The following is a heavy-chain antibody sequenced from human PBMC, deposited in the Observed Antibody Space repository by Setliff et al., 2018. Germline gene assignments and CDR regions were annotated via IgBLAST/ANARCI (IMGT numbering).Heavy chain of an antibody. CDR2: ISGSGRTT. V-gene: IGHV3-23*01. J-gene: IGHJ4*02. D-gene: IGHD4-17*01. Sequence: GESLRLSCSASGFTFSSYAMTWVRQAPGKGLEWVSSISGSGRTTYYAASVKGRLTISRDNSRNTLFLQMNSLRADDTAVYFCVNARMVTTWGRAYWGQGTLVTVSS. CDR3: VNARMVTTWGRAY. CDR1: GFTFSSYA.